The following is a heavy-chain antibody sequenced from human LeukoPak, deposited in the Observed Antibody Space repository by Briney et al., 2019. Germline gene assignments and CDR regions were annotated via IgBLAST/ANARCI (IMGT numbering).Heavy chain of an antibody. CDR1: GFTFSSYA. CDR3: AILGYCSGGSCYHAIYFDY. D-gene: IGHD2-15*01. J-gene: IGHJ4*02. V-gene: IGHV3-23*01. CDR2: ISGSGGST. Sequence: PGGSLRLSCAASGFTFSSYAMSWVRQAPGKGLEWVSAISGSGGSTYYADSVKGRFTISRDKSKNTVYLQMNSLRAEDTAVYYCAILGYCSGGSCYHAIYFDYWGQGTLVTVSS.